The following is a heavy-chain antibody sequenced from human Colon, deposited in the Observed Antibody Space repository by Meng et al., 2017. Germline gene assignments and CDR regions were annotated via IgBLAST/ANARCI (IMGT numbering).Heavy chain of an antibody. Sequence: RPGPLKLSWTPSLPCTVSGGSISSSSYYWGWIRQPPGKGLGWLGSIYYSGSTSYNPSLKSRVTISVDTSKDQFSLKLGSVTAADTAMYYCAKAVGALSGMDVWGQGATVTVSS. CDR1: GGSISSSSYY. V-gene: IGHV4-39*07. D-gene: IGHD1-26*01. CDR3: AKAVGALSGMDV. J-gene: IGHJ6*02. CDR2: IYYSGST.